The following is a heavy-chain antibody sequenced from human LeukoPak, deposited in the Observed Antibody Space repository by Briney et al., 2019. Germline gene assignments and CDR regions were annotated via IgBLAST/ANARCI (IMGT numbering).Heavy chain of an antibody. CDR2: VYYRGAT. CDR3: ARDGLSWILDS. D-gene: IGHD2-2*03. J-gene: IGHJ4*02. V-gene: IGHV4-59*01. Sequence: PSETLSLTCTVSGGSLSSNYWSWIRQPPGKGLEWIGFVYYRGATNYNPSLKSRVTISVDTSKSQFSLKLTSVTAADTAVYYCARDGLSWILDSWGQGTLVTVSS. CDR1: GGSLSSNY.